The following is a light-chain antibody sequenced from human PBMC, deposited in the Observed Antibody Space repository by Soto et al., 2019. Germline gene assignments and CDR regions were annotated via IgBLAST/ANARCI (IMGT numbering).Light chain of an antibody. V-gene: IGLV1-44*01. J-gene: IGLJ2*01. CDR2: PNN. CDR3: AAWDDSLNGVV. CDR1: SSSIGSNT. Sequence: QSVLTQPPSASGTPGQRVTISCSGSSSSIGSNTVNWYQLLPGTAPKLLIYPNNDRPSGVPDRFSGSKSGTSASLAISGLQSEDEADYYCAAWDDSLNGVVFGGGTKVTVL.